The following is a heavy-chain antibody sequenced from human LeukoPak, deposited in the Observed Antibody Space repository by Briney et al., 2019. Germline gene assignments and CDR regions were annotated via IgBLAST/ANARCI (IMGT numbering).Heavy chain of an antibody. Sequence: GGSLRLSCAASGFTFSNYYMRWIRQAPGKGLEWVSYIGTSSTYTNYADSVKGRFTISRDNAKNSLYLQMNSLRAEDTAVYYCARGGSSVTSDYWGQGTLVTVSS. CDR1: GFTFSNYY. J-gene: IGHJ4*02. V-gene: IGHV3-11*05. D-gene: IGHD4-17*01. CDR2: IGTSSTYT. CDR3: ARGGSSVTSDY.